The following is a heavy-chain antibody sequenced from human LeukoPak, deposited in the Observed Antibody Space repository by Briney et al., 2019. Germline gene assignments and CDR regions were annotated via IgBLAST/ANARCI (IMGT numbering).Heavy chain of an antibody. CDR2: IYYNGST. D-gene: IGHD3-3*01. CDR1: GGSISSYY. J-gene: IGHJ6*03. Sequence: KPSETLSLTCTVSGGSISSYYWSWIRQPPGKGLEWIGYIYYNGSTNYNPSLKSRVTISVDTSRNQFSLKLSSVTAADTAVYYCAREKRGDYDFWSGSSYYYYYMDVWGKGTTVTVSS. V-gene: IGHV4-59*01. CDR3: AREKRGDYDFWSGSSYYYYYMDV.